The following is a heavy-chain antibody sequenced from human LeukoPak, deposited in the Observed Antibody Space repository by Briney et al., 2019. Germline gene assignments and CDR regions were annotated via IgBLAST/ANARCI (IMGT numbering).Heavy chain of an antibody. CDR3: AAELYSGTYGRCCSFAF. D-gene: IGHD1-26*01. CDR1: GFTFSNSA. CDR2: IIVGSGRT. V-gene: IGHV1-58*02. J-gene: IGHJ4*02. Sequence: SVKVSCKASGFTFSNSAIQWVRQARGQRLEWIGWIIVGSGRTHYAQNLQERLTITRDMSTNTAYMELSSLRSEDTAVYYCAAELYSGTYGRCCSFAFWGQETPVTVSS.